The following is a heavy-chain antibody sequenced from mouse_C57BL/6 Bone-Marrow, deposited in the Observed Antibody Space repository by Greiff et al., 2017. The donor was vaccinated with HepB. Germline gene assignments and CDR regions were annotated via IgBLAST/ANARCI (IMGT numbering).Heavy chain of an antibody. Sequence: EVQVVESGGGLVQPGGSLKLSCAASGFTFSDYGMAWVRQAPRKGPEWVAFISNLAYSIYYADTVTGRFTISRENAKNTLYLEMSSLRSEDTAMYYCARLYYGSSSFYAMDYWGQGTSVTVSS. J-gene: IGHJ4*01. CDR1: GFTFSDYG. CDR3: ARLYYGSSSFYAMDY. D-gene: IGHD1-1*01. V-gene: IGHV5-15*01. CDR2: ISNLAYSI.